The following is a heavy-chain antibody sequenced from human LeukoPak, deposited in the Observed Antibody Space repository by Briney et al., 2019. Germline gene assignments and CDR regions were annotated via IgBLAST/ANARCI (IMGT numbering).Heavy chain of an antibody. Sequence: PSETLSLTCTVSGGSISSYYWSWIRQPPGKGLEWIGYIYYSGSTNYNPSLKSRVTISVDTSKNQFSLKLSSVTAADPAVYYCARLMVRGAAYFDYWGQRTLVTVSS. J-gene: IGHJ4*02. CDR3: ARLMVRGAAYFDY. V-gene: IGHV4-59*01. CDR1: GGSISSYY. CDR2: IYYSGST. D-gene: IGHD3-10*01.